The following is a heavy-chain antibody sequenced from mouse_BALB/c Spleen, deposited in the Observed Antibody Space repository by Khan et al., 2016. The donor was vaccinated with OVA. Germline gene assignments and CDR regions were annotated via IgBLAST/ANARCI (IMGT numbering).Heavy chain of an antibody. J-gene: IGHJ3*01. CDR2: INPSDSET. D-gene: IGHD2-2*01. CDR3: ARREKYGYDPSWFAY. V-gene: IGHV1-61*01. CDR1: GYTFTSYW. Sequence: QVQLQQSGAELVRPGASVKLSCKAVGYTFTSYWMNWVKQRPGHGLEWIGKINPSDSETQYNQMFKDKATLTVDKSSSTAYMQLSSLTSEDSAVYYCARREKYGYDPSWFAYWGQGTLVTVSA.